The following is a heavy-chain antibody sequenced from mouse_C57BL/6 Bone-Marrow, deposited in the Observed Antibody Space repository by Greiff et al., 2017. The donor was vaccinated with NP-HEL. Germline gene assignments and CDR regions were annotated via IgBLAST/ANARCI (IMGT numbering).Heavy chain of an antibody. V-gene: IGHV5-17*01. Sequence: EVKLVESGGGLVKPGGSLKLSCAASGFTFSDYGMHWVRQAPEKGLEWVAYISSGSSTIYYADTVKGRFTISRDNAKNTLFLQMTSLRSEDTAMYYCAKGYYYGSSPWFAYWGQGTLVTVSA. CDR3: AKGYYYGSSPWFAY. D-gene: IGHD1-1*01. CDR2: ISSGSSTI. CDR1: GFTFSDYG. J-gene: IGHJ3*01.